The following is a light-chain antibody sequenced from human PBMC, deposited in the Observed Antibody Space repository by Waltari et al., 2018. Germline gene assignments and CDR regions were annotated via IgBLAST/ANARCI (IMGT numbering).Light chain of an antibody. V-gene: IGKV1-5*03. Sequence: DIQMTQSPYTLSASVGGRVTITCRASQSISRNLAWYQQKPGKAPKLLIYKPSSLESGVPSRFSGSGSETEFTLTISSLQPDDLATYYCQQYYSYPWTFGPGTKVEIK. J-gene: IGKJ1*01. CDR3: QQYYSYPWT. CDR2: KPS. CDR1: QSISRN.